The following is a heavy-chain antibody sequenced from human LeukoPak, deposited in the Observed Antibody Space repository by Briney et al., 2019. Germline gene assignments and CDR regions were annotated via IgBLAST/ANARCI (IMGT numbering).Heavy chain of an antibody. Sequence: SETLSLTCTVSGGSISSSSYYWGWIRQPPGKGLEWIGSIYYSGSTYYNPSLKSRVTISVDTSKNQFSLKLSSVTAADTAVYYCARDTFLWFGGFDYWGQGTLVTVSS. CDR1: GGSISSSSYY. D-gene: IGHD3-10*01. V-gene: IGHV4-39*07. CDR3: ARDTFLWFGGFDY. CDR2: IYYSGST. J-gene: IGHJ4*02.